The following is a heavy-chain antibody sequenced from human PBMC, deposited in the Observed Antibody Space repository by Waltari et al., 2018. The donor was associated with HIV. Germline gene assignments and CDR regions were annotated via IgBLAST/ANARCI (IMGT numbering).Heavy chain of an antibody. CDR2: SWAYEGER. CDR3: VRGGGTWLQETHYYKGLDV. V-gene: IGHV1-18*01. CDR1: GYDLTSHG. Sequence: QVQLMQSGPEMRKPGASVKISCRAGGYDLTSHGITWARQAPGQGFEGLGWSWAYEGERYVERTFKDRVRLTTDKSTNTAFLELRNLRSDETATYYWVRGGGTWLQETHYYKGLDVWGQGTTVIVSS. J-gene: IGHJ6*02. D-gene: IGHD3-10*01.